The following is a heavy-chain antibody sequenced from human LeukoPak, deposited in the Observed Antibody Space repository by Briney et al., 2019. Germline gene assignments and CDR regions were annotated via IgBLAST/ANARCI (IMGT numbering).Heavy chain of an antibody. CDR3: TTDASITMIVVAPRYNWFDP. Sequence: PGGSLRLSCAASGFTFSNAWMSWVRQAPGKGLEWVGRIKSKTDGGTTDYAAPVKGGFTISRDDSKNTLYLQMNSLKTEDTAVYYCTTDASITMIVVAPRYNWFDPWGQGTLVTVSS. V-gene: IGHV3-15*01. D-gene: IGHD3-22*01. CDR2: IKSKTDGGTT. J-gene: IGHJ5*02. CDR1: GFTFSNAW.